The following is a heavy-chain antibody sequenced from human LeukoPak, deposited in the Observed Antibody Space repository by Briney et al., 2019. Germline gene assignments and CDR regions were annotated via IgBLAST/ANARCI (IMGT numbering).Heavy chain of an antibody. CDR3: AKDDGKDDAFDI. D-gene: IGHD1-26*01. V-gene: IGHV3-30*18. CDR1: GFTFSSYG. Sequence: PGGSLRLSCAASGFTFSSYGMHWVRQAPGKGLEWVAVISYDGSNKYYADSVKGRFTIPRDNSKNTLYLQMNSLRAEDTAVYYCAKDDGKDDAFDIWGQGTMVTVSS. J-gene: IGHJ3*02. CDR2: ISYDGSNK.